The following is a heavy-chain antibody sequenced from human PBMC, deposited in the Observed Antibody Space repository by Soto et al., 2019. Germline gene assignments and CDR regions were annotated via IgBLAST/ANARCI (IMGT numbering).Heavy chain of an antibody. D-gene: IGHD2-2*01. Sequence: ASVKVSCKASGYTFTGYYMHWVRQDPGQGLEWMGWINPNSGGTNYAQKFQGWVTMTRDTSISTAYMELSRLRSDDTAVYYCARDLSTMPGIYWGQGTLVTVSS. CDR2: INPNSGGT. V-gene: IGHV1-2*04. J-gene: IGHJ4*02. CDR3: ARDLSTMPGIY. CDR1: GYTFTGYY.